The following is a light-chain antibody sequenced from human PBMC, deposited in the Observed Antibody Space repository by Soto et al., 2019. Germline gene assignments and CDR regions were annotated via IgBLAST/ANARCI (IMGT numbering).Light chain of an antibody. V-gene: IGLV2-14*03. Sequence: QSVLTQPASVSGSPGQSITISCTGTSSDVGGYNYVSWYQQHPGKAPKLMISDVTSRPSGVSNRFSGSKSDNTASLTISGLQAEDEAEYYCSSYTSSTTFVFGTGTKVTVL. CDR1: SSDVGGYNY. J-gene: IGLJ1*01. CDR2: DVT. CDR3: SSYTSSTTFV.